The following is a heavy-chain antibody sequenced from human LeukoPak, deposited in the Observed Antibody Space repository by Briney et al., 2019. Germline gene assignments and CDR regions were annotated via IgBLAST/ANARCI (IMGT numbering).Heavy chain of an antibody. V-gene: IGHV4-30-2*01. CDR2: IYHSGST. CDR1: GGSISSGGYY. J-gene: IGHJ4*02. Sequence: SETLSLTCTVSGGSISSGGYYWGWGRQPPGKGLEWIGYIYHSGSTYYNPSLKSRVTISVDRSKNQFSLKLSSVTAADTAVYYFARDYQGFDYWGQGTLVTVSS. D-gene: IGHD2-2*01. CDR3: ARDYQGFDY.